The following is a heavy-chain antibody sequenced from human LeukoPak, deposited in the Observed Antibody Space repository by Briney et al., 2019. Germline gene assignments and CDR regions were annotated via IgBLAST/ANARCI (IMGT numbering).Heavy chain of an antibody. J-gene: IGHJ3*02. V-gene: IGHV3-74*01. CDR2: IDNDGSDT. D-gene: IGHD2-15*01. CDR1: GFTFSSYW. Sequence: PGGSLRLSCAAFGFTFSSYWMHWVRQAPGKGLVWVSRIDNDGSDTIYADSVKGRFTISRDNAKSTLYLQMNSLKAEDTAVYYCARGGYHHGFDIWGQGTMVTVSS. CDR3: ARGGYHHGFDI.